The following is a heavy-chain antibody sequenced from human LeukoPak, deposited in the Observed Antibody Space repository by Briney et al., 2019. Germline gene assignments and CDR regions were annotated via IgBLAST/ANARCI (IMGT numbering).Heavy chain of an antibody. CDR2: INPNSGGT. CDR3: ARSGPEVDIVATI. D-gene: IGHD5-12*01. Sequence: ASVKVSCKASGYTSTGYYMHWVRQAPGQGLEWMGWINPNSGGTNYAQKFQGRVTMTRDTSISTAYMELSRLRSDDTAVYYCARSGPEVDIVATIWGQGTLVTVSS. CDR1: GYTSTGYY. V-gene: IGHV1-2*02. J-gene: IGHJ4*02.